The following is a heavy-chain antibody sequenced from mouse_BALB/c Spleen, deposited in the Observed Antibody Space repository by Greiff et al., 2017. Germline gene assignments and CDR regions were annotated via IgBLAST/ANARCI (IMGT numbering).Heavy chain of an antibody. D-gene: IGHD5-5*01. CDR2: INPGSGGT. CDR3: ARSGGNYLAMDY. CDR1: GYAFTNYL. Sequence: VQLQESGAELVRPGTSVKVSCKASGYAFTNYLIEWVKQRPGQGLEWIGVINPGSGGTNYNEKFKGKATLTADKSSSTAYMQLSSLTSDDSAVYFSARSGGNYLAMDYWGQGTSVTVST. J-gene: IGHJ4*01. V-gene: IGHV1-54*01.